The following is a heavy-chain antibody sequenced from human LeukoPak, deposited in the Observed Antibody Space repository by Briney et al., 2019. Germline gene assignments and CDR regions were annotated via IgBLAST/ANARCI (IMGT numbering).Heavy chain of an antibody. J-gene: IGHJ1*01. CDR1: GGSFSGYY. D-gene: IGHD3-10*01. CDR2: INHSGST. CDR3: ARRGEVRGILH. V-gene: IGHV4-34*01. Sequence: SETLSLTCAVYGGSFSGYYWSWIRQPPGKGLEWIGEINHSGSTNHNPSLKSRVTISVGTSKNQFSLKLSSVTAADTAVYYCARRGEVRGILHWGQGTLVTVSS.